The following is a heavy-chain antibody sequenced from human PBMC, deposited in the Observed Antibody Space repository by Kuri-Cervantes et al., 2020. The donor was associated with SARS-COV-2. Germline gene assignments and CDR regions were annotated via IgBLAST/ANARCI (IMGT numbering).Heavy chain of an antibody. V-gene: IGHV1-69*06. CDR1: GGSFNNYG. Sequence: SVKVSCKGSGGSFNNYGINFVRQVPGQGLEWVGGITPLFGATGNAQKFKGRVTFTADKSTNTAYMELGSLKSDDTAVYYCARGTGTKPGLGYFDSWGQGTLVTVSS. J-gene: IGHJ4*02. D-gene: IGHD1-7*01. CDR2: ITPLFGAT. CDR3: ARGTGTKPGLGYFDS.